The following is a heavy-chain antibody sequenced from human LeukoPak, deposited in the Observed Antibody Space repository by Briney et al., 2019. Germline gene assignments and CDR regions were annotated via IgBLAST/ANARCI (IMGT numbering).Heavy chain of an antibody. CDR3: ARGRYGSGRIEYYFDY. CDR1: GGSFSGYY. D-gene: IGHD3-10*01. J-gene: IGHJ4*02. CDR2: INHSGST. Sequence: SETLSLTCAVYGGSFSGYYWSWIRQPPGKGLEWIGEINHSGSTNYNPSLKSRVTISVDTSKNQFSLKLSSVTAADTAVYYCARGRYGSGRIEYYFDYWGQGTLVTVSS. V-gene: IGHV4-34*01.